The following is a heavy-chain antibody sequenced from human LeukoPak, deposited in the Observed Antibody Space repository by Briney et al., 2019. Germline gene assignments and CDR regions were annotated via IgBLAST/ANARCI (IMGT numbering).Heavy chain of an antibody. Sequence: PSETLSLTCAVYGGSFSGYYWSWIRQPPGKGLEWIGEINHSGSTNYNPSLKSRVTISVDTSKNQFSLKLSSVTAADTAVYYCARGRPMEGDYGPFDYWGQGTLVTVSS. D-gene: IGHD4-17*01. CDR3: ARGRPMEGDYGPFDY. J-gene: IGHJ4*02. CDR2: INHSGST. V-gene: IGHV4-34*01. CDR1: GGSFSGYY.